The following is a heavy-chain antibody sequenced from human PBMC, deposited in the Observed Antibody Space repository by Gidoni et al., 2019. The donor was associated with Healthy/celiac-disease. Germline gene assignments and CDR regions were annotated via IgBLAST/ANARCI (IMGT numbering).Heavy chain of an antibody. CDR3: AAILGELSLSPLDY. Sequence: EVQLLESGGGLVQPGVSLRLSCAASGFTFSSYAMSWVRQAPGKGLELVSAISGSGGSTYYADSVKGRFTISRDNSKNTLYLQMNSLRAEDTAVYYCAAILGELSLSPLDYWGQGTLVTVSS. D-gene: IGHD3-16*02. J-gene: IGHJ4*02. CDR1: GFTFSSYA. V-gene: IGHV3-23*01. CDR2: ISGSGGST.